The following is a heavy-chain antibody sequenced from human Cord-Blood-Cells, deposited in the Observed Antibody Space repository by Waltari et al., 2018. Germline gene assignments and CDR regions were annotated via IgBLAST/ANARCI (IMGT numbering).Heavy chain of an antibody. CDR3: TTGGVESSSWENAFDI. D-gene: IGHD6-13*01. CDR2: MKSKTDGGTT. J-gene: IGHJ3*02. V-gene: IGHV3-15*01. Sequence: EVQLVESGGGLVKPGGSLRLSCAASGFTFSNAWMRWVRQAPGKGLEWVGRMKSKTDGGTTDYAAPVKGRVTISRDDSKNTLYLQMNSLKTEDTAVYYCTTGGVESSSWENAFDIWGQGTMVTVSS. CDR1: GFTFSNAW.